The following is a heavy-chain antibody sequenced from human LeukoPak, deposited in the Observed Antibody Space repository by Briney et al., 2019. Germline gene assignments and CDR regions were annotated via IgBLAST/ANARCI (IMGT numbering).Heavy chain of an antibody. Sequence: GGSLRLSCAAYGITFNRYDMSWVRQAPGKVLEWGSVIYSGGSTYYADCVKGRFTISRDNSKNTLYLQRNSRRAEDTAVYYCARVGGGYYFDYWGQGTLVTVSS. CDR2: IYSGGST. D-gene: IGHD3-16*01. CDR3: ARVGGGYYFDY. J-gene: IGHJ4*02. V-gene: IGHV3-53*01. CDR1: GITFNRYD.